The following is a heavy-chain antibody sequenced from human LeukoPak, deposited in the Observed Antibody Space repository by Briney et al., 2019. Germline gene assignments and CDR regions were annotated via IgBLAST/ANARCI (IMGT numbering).Heavy chain of an antibody. Sequence: SVKVSCKASGGTFSSYAISWVRQAPRQGLEWMGRIIPILGIANYAQKFQGRVTITADKSTSTAYMELSSLRSEDTAVYYCARAEMASPFDYWGQGTLVTVSS. CDR3: ARAEMASPFDY. D-gene: IGHD5-12*01. J-gene: IGHJ4*02. V-gene: IGHV1-69*04. CDR1: GGTFSSYA. CDR2: IIPILGIA.